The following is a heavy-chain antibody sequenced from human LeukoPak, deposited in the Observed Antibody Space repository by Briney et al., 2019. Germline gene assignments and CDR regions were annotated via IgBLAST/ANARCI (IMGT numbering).Heavy chain of an antibody. D-gene: IGHD3-3*01. J-gene: IGHJ5*02. CDR1: GGSISSAYYY. V-gene: IGHV4-61*02. CDR2: IYNSGST. Sequence: SQTLSLTCTVSGGSISSAYYYWSWIRQPAGKGLEWIGRIYNSGSTDYNPSLKSRVTISIDTSKNQFSLKLSSVTAADTAVYYCARAFWSGYSAWNWFDPWGQGTLVTVSS. CDR3: ARAFWSGYSAWNWFDP.